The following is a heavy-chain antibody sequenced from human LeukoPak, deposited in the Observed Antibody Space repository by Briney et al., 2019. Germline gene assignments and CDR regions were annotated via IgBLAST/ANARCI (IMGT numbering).Heavy chain of an antibody. D-gene: IGHD3-10*01. V-gene: IGHV3-23*01. CDR1: GFTFSSYA. CDR3: AKAFRGVPPLIDY. Sequence: GGSLRLSCAACGFTFSSYAMSCVRQAPGKGLECVSDISGSGDSTYYADSVKGRFTIYRDNSKNTLYLQMNSLRAEDTAVYYCAKAFRGVPPLIDYWGQGTLVTVSS. J-gene: IGHJ4*02. CDR2: ISGSGDST.